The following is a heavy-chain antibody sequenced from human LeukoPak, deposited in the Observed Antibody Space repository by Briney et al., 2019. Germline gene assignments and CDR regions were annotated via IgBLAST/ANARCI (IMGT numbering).Heavy chain of an antibody. Sequence: GGSLRLSCAASGFAFSNYDMHWVRQAPGKGPEWVAVVAHDGSKKFYVDSVKGRFTISRDNSKNTLYLQMNSLRAEDTAVYYCATTSVAGTGFFDYWGQGTLVTVSS. V-gene: IGHV3-30*03. J-gene: IGHJ4*02. CDR1: GFAFSNYD. CDR2: VAHDGSKK. D-gene: IGHD6-19*01. CDR3: ATTSVAGTGFFDY.